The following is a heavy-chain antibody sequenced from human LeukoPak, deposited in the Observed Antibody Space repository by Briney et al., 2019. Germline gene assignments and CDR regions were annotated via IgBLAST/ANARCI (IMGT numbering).Heavy chain of an antibody. D-gene: IGHD6-19*01. V-gene: IGHV3-74*01. CDR2: INTDGTVT. CDR1: GFTFSKYW. J-gene: IGHJ4*02. CDR3: ATKQWLAPPPDS. Sequence: GGSLRLSCAASGFTFSKYWMLWVRQAPGKGVESVSRINTDGTVTTYADSVKGRFTVSRDNADNTMFLQMNSVRDEDTAVYYCATKQWLAPPPDSWGQGTPVTVSS.